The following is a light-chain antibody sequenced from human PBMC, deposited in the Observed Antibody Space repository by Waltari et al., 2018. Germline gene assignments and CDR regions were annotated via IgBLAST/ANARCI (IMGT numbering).Light chain of an antibody. J-gene: IGKJ2*01. CDR2: GAS. Sequence: EVGLTQSPGTLSLSPGERATLSCRASQSVSSSYLAWYQQKPGQAPRLLIEGASSRAPGIPDRFRGSGSGTDFTLTISRLEPEDFAVYYCQQYGSSPRTFGQGTKLEIK. CDR3: QQYGSSPRT. CDR1: QSVSSSY. V-gene: IGKV3-20*01.